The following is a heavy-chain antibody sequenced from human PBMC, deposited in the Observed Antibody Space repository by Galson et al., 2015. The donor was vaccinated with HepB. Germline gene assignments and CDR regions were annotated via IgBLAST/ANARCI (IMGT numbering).Heavy chain of an antibody. D-gene: IGHD4-23*01. V-gene: IGHV3-23*01. Sequence: TFSSYAMSWVRQAPGKGLEWVSAISGSGGSTYYADSVKGRFTISRDNSKNTLYLQMNSLRAEDTAVYYCANSHGYGGNPWNYWGQGTLVTVSS. J-gene: IGHJ4*02. CDR2: ISGSGGST. CDR1: TFSSYA. CDR3: ANSHGYGGNPWNY.